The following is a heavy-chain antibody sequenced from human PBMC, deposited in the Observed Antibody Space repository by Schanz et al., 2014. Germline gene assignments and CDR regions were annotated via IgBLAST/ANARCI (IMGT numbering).Heavy chain of an antibody. J-gene: IGHJ4*02. V-gene: IGHV3-23*01. CDR2: ISGSGGST. CDR1: GFTFSSYT. D-gene: IGHD3-9*01. Sequence: EVQLLESGGGLVQPGGSLRLSCVASGFTFSSYTMNWVRQAPGKGLEWVSAISGSGGSTVYADSVKGRFTISRDNSENTLYLQMNSLRAEDTAVYYCAKDHAGSDILTALGNWGQGTLVTVSS. CDR3: AKDHAGSDILTALGN.